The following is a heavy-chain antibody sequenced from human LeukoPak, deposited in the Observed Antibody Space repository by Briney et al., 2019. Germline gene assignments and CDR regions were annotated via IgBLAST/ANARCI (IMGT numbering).Heavy chain of an antibody. CDR2: INPNGGGT. V-gene: IGHV1-2*02. Sequence: GASVTVSLKASGYTFTGYYMHWVRHTPGHGLEWVGWINPNGGGTNYAQKFQGRVTLTRDTSITTDYLEVTRLESDDTAIYFCARENNSGWYRKAAFDYWGQGALVTVTS. J-gene: IGHJ4*02. D-gene: IGHD6-19*01. CDR3: ARENNSGWYRKAAFDY. CDR1: GYTFTGYY.